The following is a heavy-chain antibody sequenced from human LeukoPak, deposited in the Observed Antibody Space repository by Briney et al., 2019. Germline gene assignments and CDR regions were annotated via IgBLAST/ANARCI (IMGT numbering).Heavy chain of an antibody. V-gene: IGHV4-61*02. CDR3: AREGASWGFT. CDR2: IHSSGGT. CDR1: GDSISSGRYY. J-gene: IGHJ5*02. D-gene: IGHD2-2*01. Sequence: SETLSLTCTVSGDSISSGRYYWSWIRQPAGKGLEWIGRIHSSGGTEYYPSLKRRVTISVDTAKNQISLKLTSVTAADTAVYYCAREGASWGFTWGQGALVTVSS.